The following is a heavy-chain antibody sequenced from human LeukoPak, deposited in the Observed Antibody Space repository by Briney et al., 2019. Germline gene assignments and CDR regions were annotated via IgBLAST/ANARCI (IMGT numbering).Heavy chain of an antibody. D-gene: IGHD3/OR15-3a*01. CDR3: AKDTHGLLNWYFDL. Sequence: GRSLRLSCAASGFTFDDYAMHWVRQAPGKGLEWVSGISWNSGSIGYADSVKGRFTISRDNAKNSLYLQMNSLRAEDTALYYCAKDTHGLLNWYFDLWGRGTLVTVSS. CDR2: ISWNSGSI. V-gene: IGHV3-9*01. J-gene: IGHJ2*01. CDR1: GFTFDDYA.